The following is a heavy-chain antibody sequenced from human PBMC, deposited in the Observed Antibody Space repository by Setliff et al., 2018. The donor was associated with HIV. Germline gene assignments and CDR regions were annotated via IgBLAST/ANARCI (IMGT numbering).Heavy chain of an antibody. Sequence: GASVKVSCKASGYTFTSYAMHWVRQAPGQRLEWMGWINPDNGDTKYSQKFQGRVTITRDTSASTAYMELSSLRSEDTAVDYCARAERGFSSSGWYNHWGQGTLVTVSS. J-gene: IGHJ4*02. D-gene: IGHD6-19*01. CDR3: ARAERGFSSSGWYNH. CDR1: GYTFTSYA. CDR2: INPDNGDT. V-gene: IGHV1-3*01.